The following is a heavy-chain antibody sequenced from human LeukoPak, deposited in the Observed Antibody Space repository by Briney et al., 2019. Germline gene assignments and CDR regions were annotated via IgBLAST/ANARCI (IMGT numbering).Heavy chain of an antibody. Sequence: KPGGSLRLSCAASGFTFSSYSMNWVRQAPGKGLEWVSSISSSSSYIYYADSVKGRFTISRDNAKNSLYLQMNSLRAEDTAVYYCAREDDSSGYNRGVCDYWGQGTLVTVSS. D-gene: IGHD3-22*01. CDR1: GFTFSSYS. V-gene: IGHV3-21*01. J-gene: IGHJ4*02. CDR3: AREDDSSGYNRGVCDY. CDR2: ISSSSSYI.